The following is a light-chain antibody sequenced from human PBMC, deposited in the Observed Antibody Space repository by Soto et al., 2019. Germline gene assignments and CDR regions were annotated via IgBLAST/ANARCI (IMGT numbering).Light chain of an antibody. J-gene: IGLJ1*01. V-gene: IGLV2-14*01. CDR2: DVS. Sequence: QSVLTQPASKSGSPGQSITISCTGTSSDVGGYNYVSWYQQHPGKAPKLMIYDVSNRPSGVSNRFSGSKSGNTASLTISGLQAEDEADYYCSSYTSSSTLVVFGTGTKVTVL. CDR3: SSYTSSSTLVV. CDR1: SSDVGGYNY.